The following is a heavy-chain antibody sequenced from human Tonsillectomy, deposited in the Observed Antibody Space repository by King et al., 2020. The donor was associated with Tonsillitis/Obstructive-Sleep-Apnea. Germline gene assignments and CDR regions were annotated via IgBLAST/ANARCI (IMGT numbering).Heavy chain of an antibody. Sequence: VQLVESGGGVVQPGRSLRLSCAASGFTFSSYGMHWVRQAPGKGLEWVAVIWYDGSNKYYADSVKGRFTISRDNSKNTLYLQMNSLRAEDTAVYYCARRGEFWSGSKAYYYMDVWGKGTTVTVSS. CDR1: GFTFSSYG. CDR2: IWYDGSNK. V-gene: IGHV3-33*01. CDR3: ARRGEFWSGSKAYYYMDV. D-gene: IGHD3-3*01. J-gene: IGHJ6*03.